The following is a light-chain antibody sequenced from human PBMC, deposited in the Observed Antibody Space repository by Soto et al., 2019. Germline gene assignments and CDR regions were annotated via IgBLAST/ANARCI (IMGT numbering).Light chain of an antibody. J-gene: IGKJ1*01. CDR1: QSVGTS. Sequence: EIVLTQSPGTQSLSPGERATLSSRASQSVGTSLAWYQHKPGQSPRLLIHGTSSRFTGTPDRFSGSGSGTDFTLTISRLEPEDFAVYSCQHYFNSPWTFGQGTKVEIK. V-gene: IGKV3-20*01. CDR3: QHYFNSPWT. CDR2: GTS.